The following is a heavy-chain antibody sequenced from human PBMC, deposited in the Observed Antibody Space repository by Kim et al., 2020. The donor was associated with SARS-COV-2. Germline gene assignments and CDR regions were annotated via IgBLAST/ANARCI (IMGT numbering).Heavy chain of an antibody. V-gene: IGHV4-34*01. CDR1: GGSFSGYY. Sequence: SETLSLTCAVYGGSFSGYYWSWIRQPPGKGLEWIGEINHSGSTNYNPSLKSRVTISVDTSKNQFSLKLSSVTAADTAVYYCASGGGYYYGSGSYYRNWFDPWGQGTLVTVSS. CDR3: ASGGGYYYGSGSYYRNWFDP. CDR2: INHSGST. J-gene: IGHJ5*02. D-gene: IGHD3-10*01.